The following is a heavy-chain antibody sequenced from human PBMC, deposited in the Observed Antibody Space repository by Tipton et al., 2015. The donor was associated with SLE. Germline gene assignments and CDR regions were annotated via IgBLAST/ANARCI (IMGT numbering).Heavy chain of an antibody. V-gene: IGHV3-48*01. D-gene: IGHD3-16*01. J-gene: IGHJ5*02. CDR1: GFTFSSSA. CDR3: ARDRITGFDP. CDR2: ISSSGSTK. Sequence: SLRLSCAASGFTFSSSAMNWVRQAPGKGLEWVSYISSSGSTKYYADSVKGRFTISRDYAKNSLHLQMNSLRAEDTAVYYCARDRITGFDPWGQGTLVTVSS.